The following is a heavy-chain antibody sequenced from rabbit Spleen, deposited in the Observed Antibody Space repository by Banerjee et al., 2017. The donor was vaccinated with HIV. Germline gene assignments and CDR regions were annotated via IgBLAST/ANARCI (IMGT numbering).Heavy chain of an antibody. CDR2: IDSGSSGDT. CDR3: ARDAGTSFSTYGMDL. Sequence: QEQLEESGGDLVKPEGSLTLTCTASGFSFSYSYWICWVRQAPGKGLEWIACIDSGSSGDTYYASWAKGRFTISKTSSTTVTLQMTSLTVADTATYFCARDAGTSFSTYGMDLWGPGTLVTVS. D-gene: IGHD8-1*01. CDR1: GFSFSYSYW. V-gene: IGHV1S45*01. J-gene: IGHJ6*01.